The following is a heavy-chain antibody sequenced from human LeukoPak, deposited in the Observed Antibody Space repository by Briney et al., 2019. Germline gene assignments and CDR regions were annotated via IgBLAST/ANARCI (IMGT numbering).Heavy chain of an antibody. CDR1: GYTFTGYY. D-gene: IGHD3-10*01. CDR3: ARGGTLLLWFGESYWYFDL. J-gene: IGHJ2*01. Sequence: ASVKVSCKASGYTFTGYYMHWVRQAPGQGLEWMGWINPNSGGTNYAQKFQGRVTMTRDTSISTAYMELSRLRSDDTAVYYCARGGTLLLWFGESYWYFDLWGRGTLVTVSS. V-gene: IGHV1-2*02. CDR2: INPNSGGT.